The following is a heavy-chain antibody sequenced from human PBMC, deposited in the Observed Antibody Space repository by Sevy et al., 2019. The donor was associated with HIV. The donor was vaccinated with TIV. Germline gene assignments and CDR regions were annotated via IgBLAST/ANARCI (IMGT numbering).Heavy chain of an antibody. Sequence: GGSLRLSCAASGFTFSSYAMSWVRQAPGKGLEWVSAISGGGGSTYYADSVKGRFTISRDNSKNTLYLQMNSLRAEDTAVYYCAKTPSEVSWYYYNMDVWGQGTTVTVSS. V-gene: IGHV3-23*01. CDR3: AKTPSEVSWYYYNMDV. CDR2: ISGGGGST. CDR1: GFTFSSYA. J-gene: IGHJ6*02.